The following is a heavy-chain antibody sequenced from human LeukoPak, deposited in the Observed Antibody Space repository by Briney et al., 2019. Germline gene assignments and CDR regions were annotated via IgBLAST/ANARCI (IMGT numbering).Heavy chain of an antibody. D-gene: IGHD6-13*01. V-gene: IGHV4-59*12. CDR3: ATRPDIASTGPGWFDP. CDR2: IYYSGST. Sequence: SETLSLTCTVSGGSISSYYWSWIRQPPGKGLEWIGYIYYSGSTNYNPSLKSRVTISVDTSKNQFSLTLSSVTATDTAVYYCATRPDIASTGPGWFDPWGQGTLVTVSS. CDR1: GGSISSYY. J-gene: IGHJ5*02.